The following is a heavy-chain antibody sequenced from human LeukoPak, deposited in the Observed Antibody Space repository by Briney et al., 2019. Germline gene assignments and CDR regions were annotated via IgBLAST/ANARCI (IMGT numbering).Heavy chain of an antibody. Sequence: GASVKVSCKASGYTFTGYYMHWVRQAPGQGLEWMGWINPNSGGTNYAQKFQGRVTMTRDTSISTAYMELSRLRSDDTAVYYCARDWPGVVVPAAILGWFDPWGQGTLVTVSS. D-gene: IGHD2-2*02. CDR3: ARDWPGVVVPAAILGWFDP. V-gene: IGHV1-2*02. CDR1: GYTFTGYY. J-gene: IGHJ5*02. CDR2: INPNSGGT.